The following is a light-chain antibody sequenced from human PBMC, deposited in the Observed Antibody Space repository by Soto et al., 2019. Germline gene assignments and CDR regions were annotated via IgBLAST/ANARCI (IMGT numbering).Light chain of an antibody. J-gene: IGKJ5*01. V-gene: IGKV3-20*01. CDR1: QSVTTR. CDR3: QQYGGSPIT. CDR2: GAS. Sequence: EIVMTQSPATLSVSPGERVTLSCRASQSVTTRLAWYQHKPGQAPRLLMSGASSRASGVPVRFSGSGSGTDFTLTISRLEPEDFALYYCQQYGGSPITFGLGTRLEIK.